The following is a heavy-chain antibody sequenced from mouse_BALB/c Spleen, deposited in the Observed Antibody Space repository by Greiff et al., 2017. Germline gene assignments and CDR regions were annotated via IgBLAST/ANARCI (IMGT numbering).Heavy chain of an antibody. CDR1: GYTFTSYW. D-gene: IGHD2-14*01. Sequence: QVQLQQSGAELAKPGASVKMSCKASGYTFTSYWMHWVKQRPGQGLEWIGYINPSTGYTEYNQKFKDKATLTADKSSSTAYMQLSSLTSEDSAVYYCARSDYRYDGDYYAMDYWGQGTSVTVSS. J-gene: IGHJ4*01. CDR3: ARSDYRYDGDYYAMDY. V-gene: IGHV1-7*01. CDR2: INPSTGYT.